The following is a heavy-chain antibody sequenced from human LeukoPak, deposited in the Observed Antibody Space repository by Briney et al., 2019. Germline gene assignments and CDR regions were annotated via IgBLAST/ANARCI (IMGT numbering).Heavy chain of an antibody. Sequence: PSETLSLTCAVYGVSFSGYYWSWIRQPPGKGLEWIGEINHSGSTNYNPSLKSRVTISVDTSKNQFSLKLSSVTAADTAVYYCARGRIAARRNYYYGMDVWGQGTTVTVSS. V-gene: IGHV4-34*01. J-gene: IGHJ6*02. CDR1: GVSFSGYY. D-gene: IGHD6-6*01. CDR3: ARGRIAARRNYYYGMDV. CDR2: INHSGST.